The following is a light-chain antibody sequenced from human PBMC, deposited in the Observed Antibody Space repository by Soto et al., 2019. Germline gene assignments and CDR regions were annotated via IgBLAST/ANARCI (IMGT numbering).Light chain of an antibody. CDR2: QVS. CDR1: QSLVYSDGNTY. Sequence: DTVLTQTPLSAPVTLGQPASISCRSSQSLVYSDGNTYLSWLQQRPGQPPSLLIYQVSNRFSGVPDRFSGSRAGPDFTLTISRVEADDVGVYFCVQFAHFPRTFGQGTKVEI. CDR3: VQFAHFPRT. V-gene: IGKV2-24*01. J-gene: IGKJ1*01.